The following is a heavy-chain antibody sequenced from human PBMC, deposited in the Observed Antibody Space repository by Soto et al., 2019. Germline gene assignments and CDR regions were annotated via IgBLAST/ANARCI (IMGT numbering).Heavy chain of an antibody. D-gene: IGHD4-17*01. J-gene: IGHJ3*01. CDR1: GFTFSNYA. CDR2: ISDSGGIT. V-gene: IGHV3-23*01. CDR3: ATVQYGDYLRHPFDL. Sequence: GSLRLSCAASGFTFSNYAMSWVRQAPGKGLEWVSVISDSGGITYYADSVKGRFTISRDNSKNTLYLQMDSLRAEDTALYYCATVQYGDYLRHPFDLWGQGTMVTVSS.